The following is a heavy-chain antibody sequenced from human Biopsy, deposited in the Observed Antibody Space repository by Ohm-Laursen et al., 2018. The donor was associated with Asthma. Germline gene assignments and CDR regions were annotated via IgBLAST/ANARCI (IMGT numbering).Heavy chain of an antibody. CDR2: ISYDGSSI. Sequence: SLRLSCAASRFTYEMHWVRQAPGKGLERVAVISYDGSSIYYADSVKGRFTISRDNSRNTLSLQMNSLTAEDTAVYYCAREGVAGTHIEDWGQGTLVTVSS. CDR1: RFTYE. D-gene: IGHD6-19*01. J-gene: IGHJ4*02. V-gene: IGHV3-30-3*01. CDR3: AREGVAGTHIED.